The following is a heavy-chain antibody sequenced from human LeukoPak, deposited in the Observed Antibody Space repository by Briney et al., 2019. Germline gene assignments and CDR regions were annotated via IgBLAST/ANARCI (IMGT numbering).Heavy chain of an antibody. D-gene: IGHD5-18*01. J-gene: IGHJ6*03. CDR1: GGSISSYY. V-gene: IGHV4-59*01. CDR2: IYYSGST. CDR3: ARTTEGGYTYDYFYYYYMDV. Sequence: SETLSLTCTVSGGSISSYYWSWLRQPPGKGLEWIGYIYYSGSTNYNPSLKSRVTISADTSKNQFSLQLSSVTAADTAVYYCARTTEGGYTYDYFYYYYMDVWGKGTTVTISS.